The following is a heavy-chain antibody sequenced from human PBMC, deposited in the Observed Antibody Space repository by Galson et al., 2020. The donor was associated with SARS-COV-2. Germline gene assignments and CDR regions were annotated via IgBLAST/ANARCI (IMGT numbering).Heavy chain of an antibody. CDR2: ISAYNGNT. Sequence: ASVKVSCKASGYTFTSYGISWVRQAPGQGLEWMGWISAYNGNTNYAQKLQGRVTMTTDTSTSTAYMELRSLRSDDTAVYYCARDHSALLDVWGSYRTDDAFDIWGQGTMVTVSS. CDR1: GYTFTSYG. J-gene: IGHJ3*02. D-gene: IGHD3-16*02. CDR3: ARDHSALLDVWGSYRTDDAFDI. V-gene: IGHV1-18*04.